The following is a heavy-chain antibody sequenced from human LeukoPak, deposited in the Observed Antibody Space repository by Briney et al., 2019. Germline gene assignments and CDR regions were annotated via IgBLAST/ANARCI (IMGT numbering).Heavy chain of an antibody. CDR3: ARYKFGSDYFDY. CDR2: INHSGST. D-gene: IGHD3-10*01. CDR1: GGSFSGYY. J-gene: IGHJ4*02. V-gene: IGHV4-34*01. Sequence: PSETLSLTCAVYGGSFSGYYWSWIRQPPGKGLEWIGEINHSGSTNYNPSLKSRVTISVDASKNQFSLKLSSVTAADTAVYYCARYKFGSDYFDYWGQGTLVTVSS.